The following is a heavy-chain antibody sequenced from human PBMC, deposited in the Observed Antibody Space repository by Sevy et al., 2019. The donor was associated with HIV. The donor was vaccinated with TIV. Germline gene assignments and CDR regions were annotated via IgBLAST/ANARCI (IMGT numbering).Heavy chain of an antibody. D-gene: IGHD6-13*01. CDR2: ISYDGSNK. CDR3: ASCDSSSPTGGDY. CDR1: GFTFSSYA. Sequence: GGSLRLSCAASGFTFSSYAMHWVRQAPGKGLEWVAVISYDGSNKYYADSVKGRFTISRDNSKNTLYLQMNSLRAEDTAVYYCASCDSSSPTGGDYWGQGTLVTVSS. V-gene: IGHV3-30-3*01. J-gene: IGHJ4*02.